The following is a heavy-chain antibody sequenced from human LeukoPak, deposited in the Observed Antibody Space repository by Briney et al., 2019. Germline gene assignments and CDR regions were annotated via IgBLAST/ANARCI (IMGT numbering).Heavy chain of an antibody. Sequence: ASVKVSCKASGYTFTGYYMHWVRQAPGQGLEWMGWINPNSGGTNYARKLQGRVTMTRDTSISTAYMELSRLRSDDTAVYYCARGASGVYTVTTSWFDPWGQGTLVTVSS. CDR3: ARGASGVYTVTTSWFDP. J-gene: IGHJ5*02. V-gene: IGHV1-2*02. CDR1: GYTFTGYY. D-gene: IGHD4-17*01. CDR2: INPNSGGT.